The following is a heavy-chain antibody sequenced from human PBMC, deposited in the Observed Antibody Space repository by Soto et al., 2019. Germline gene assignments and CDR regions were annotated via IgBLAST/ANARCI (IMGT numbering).Heavy chain of an antibody. CDR2: MNPNSGNT. V-gene: IGHV1-8*01. Sequence: QVPLVQSGAEVKKPGASVKVSCKASGYTFTSYDINWVRQATGQGLEWMGWMNPNSGNTGYAQKFQGRVTMTRNTSISTAYMELSSLRSEDTAVYYCARRGSSSWYYYYYGMDVWGQGTTVTVSS. CDR3: ARRGSSSWYYYYYGMDV. J-gene: IGHJ6*02. D-gene: IGHD6-13*01. CDR1: GYTFTSYD.